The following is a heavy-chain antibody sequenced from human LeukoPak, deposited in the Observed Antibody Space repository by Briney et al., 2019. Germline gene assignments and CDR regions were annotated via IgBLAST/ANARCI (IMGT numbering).Heavy chain of an antibody. Sequence: GESLKISCKASGYSFSSYWIGWVRQMPGKGLEWMGIIYPGDSDTRYSPSFQGQVTISADKSVSTAYLQWSSLKASGTAMYYCARPHGSSLPRVFDYWGQGTLVTVSS. CDR2: IYPGDSDT. J-gene: IGHJ4*02. V-gene: IGHV5-51*01. CDR3: ARPHGSSLPRVFDY. CDR1: GYSFSSYW. D-gene: IGHD6-6*01.